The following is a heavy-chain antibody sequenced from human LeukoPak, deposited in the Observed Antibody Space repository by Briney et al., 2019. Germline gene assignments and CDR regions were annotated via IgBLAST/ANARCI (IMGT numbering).Heavy chain of an antibody. V-gene: IGHV4-39*07. J-gene: IGHJ4*02. CDR1: GGSISRSSYY. D-gene: IGHD1-1*01. Sequence: PXETLSLTCTVSGGSISRSSYYWGWIRQPPGKGLEWIGSIYYSGSTYDSPSLKSRVTISVNTSKNQFSLRLSFVTAADTAVYYCARGTSRKVDDWGQGTLVTVSS. CDR2: IYYSGST. CDR3: ARGTSRKVDD.